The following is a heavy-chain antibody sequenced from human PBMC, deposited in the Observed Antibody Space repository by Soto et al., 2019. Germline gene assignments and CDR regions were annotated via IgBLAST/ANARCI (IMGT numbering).Heavy chain of an antibody. J-gene: IGHJ4*02. D-gene: IGHD3-3*01. V-gene: IGHV4-59*01. Sequence: SETLSLTCTVSGGSISSYYWSWIRQPPGKGLEWIGYIYYSGSTNYNPSLKSRVTISVDTSKNQFSLKLSSVTAADTAVYYCARVRINRGYYFYFDYWGQGTLVTVSS. CDR2: IYYSGST. CDR3: ARVRINRGYYFYFDY. CDR1: GGSISSYY.